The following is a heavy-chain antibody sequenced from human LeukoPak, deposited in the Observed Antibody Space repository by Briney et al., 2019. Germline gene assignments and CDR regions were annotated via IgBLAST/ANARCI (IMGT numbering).Heavy chain of an antibody. CDR1: GGSVSSGSYY. D-gene: IGHD1-26*01. V-gene: IGHV4-61*01. CDR3: ARVWDSGGAFDI. J-gene: IGHJ3*02. Sequence: SETLSLTCSVSGGSVSSGSYYWSWIRQPPGKGLEWIGYIYYRGSTNYNPSLKSRVTISVDTSKNQFSLKLSSVTAADTAIYCCARVWDSGGAFDIWGQGTMVTVSS. CDR2: IYYRGST.